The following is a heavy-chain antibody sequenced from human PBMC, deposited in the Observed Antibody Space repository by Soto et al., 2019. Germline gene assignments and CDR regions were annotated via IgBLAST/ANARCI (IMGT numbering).Heavy chain of an antibody. D-gene: IGHD6-19*01. CDR2: IYYSGST. J-gene: IGHJ4*02. CDR3: ARGRRIAVAGTILDY. Sequence: SETLSLTCTVSGGSISSGGYYWSWIRQHPGKGLEWIGYIYYSGSTNYNPSLKSRVTISVDTSKNQFSLKLSSVTAADTAVYYCARGRRIAVAGTILDYWGQGTLVTVSS. V-gene: IGHV4-31*03. CDR1: GGSISSGGYY.